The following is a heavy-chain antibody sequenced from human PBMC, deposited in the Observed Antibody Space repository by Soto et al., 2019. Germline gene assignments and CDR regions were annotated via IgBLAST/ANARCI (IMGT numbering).Heavy chain of an antibody. V-gene: IGHV4-39*01. Sequence: QLQLQESGPGLVKPSETLSLTCTVSGGSISSSSYYWGWIRQPPGKGLEWIGSIYYSGSTYYNPSLMRPVTISVDTSNNQFSLKLRTVTDADTAVYYWGRQSAVAGKGDNWFDPWGQGTLVTVSS. CDR1: GGSISSSSYY. D-gene: IGHD6-19*01. CDR2: IYYSGST. J-gene: IGHJ5*02. CDR3: GRQSAVAGKGDNWFDP.